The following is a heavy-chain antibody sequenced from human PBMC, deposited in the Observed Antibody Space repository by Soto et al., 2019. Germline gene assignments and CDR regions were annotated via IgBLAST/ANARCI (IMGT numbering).Heavy chain of an antibody. CDR1: GGSISSGGYS. CDR2: IYHSGST. D-gene: IGHD3-3*01. CDR3: ARQAIFGVVTLDY. Sequence: PSETLSLTCAVSGGSISSGGYSCSWFRQPPGKGLDWIGYIYHSGSTCYNPSLKSQVTISVDRSKNQFSLKLSSVTAADPGVYFCARQAIFGVVTLDYWGQGSLVTVSS. J-gene: IGHJ4*02. V-gene: IGHV4-30-2*01.